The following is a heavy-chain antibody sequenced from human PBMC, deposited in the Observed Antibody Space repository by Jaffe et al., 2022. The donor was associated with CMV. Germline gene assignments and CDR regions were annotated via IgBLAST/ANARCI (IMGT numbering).Heavy chain of an antibody. CDR1: GYSFTSYW. V-gene: IGHV5-51*01. J-gene: IGHJ6*03. Sequence: EVQLVQSGAEVKKPGESLKISCKGSGYSFTSYWIGWVRQMPGKGLEWMGIIYPGDSDTRYSPSFQGQVTISADKSISTAYLQWSSLKASDTAMYYCARRAEGTTVTKGAYYYYYYMDVWGKGTTVTVSS. CDR3: ARRAEGTTVTKGAYYYYYYMDV. CDR2: IYPGDSDT. D-gene: IGHD4-4*01.